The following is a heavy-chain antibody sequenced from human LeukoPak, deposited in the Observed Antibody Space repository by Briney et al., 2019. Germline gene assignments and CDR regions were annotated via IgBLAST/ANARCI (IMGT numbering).Heavy chain of an antibody. CDR3: AKDIGGWSGTKYYFDS. J-gene: IGHJ4*02. V-gene: IGHV3-43D*03. CDR1: GFNFDEYA. CDR2: VNWDGSST. D-gene: IGHD1-7*01. Sequence: RTGGSLRLSCEASGFNFDEYAMHWVRQTPGKGLEWVSLVNWDGSSTYYGDSAKGRFTISRDNSKNSLSLQMTGLRPADTAFYYCAKDIGGWSGTKYYFDSWGQGTLVTVSS.